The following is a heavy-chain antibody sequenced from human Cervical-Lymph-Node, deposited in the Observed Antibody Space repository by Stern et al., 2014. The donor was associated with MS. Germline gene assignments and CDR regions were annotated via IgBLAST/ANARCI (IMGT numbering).Heavy chain of an antibody. CDR1: GFTFRNYW. CDR2: INRDGTTI. D-gene: IGHD3-10*01. V-gene: IGHV3-74*03. Sequence: EVQLVESGGGLVQPGGSLRLSGGASGFTFRNYWMHCVRQGPGTGLVWVARINRDGTTITHADSVKGRFTISRDNAKNTLYLQMNSLRVEDTAVYYCTKDTYGPEDYWGQGTSVTVSS. CDR3: TKDTYGPEDY. J-gene: IGHJ4*02.